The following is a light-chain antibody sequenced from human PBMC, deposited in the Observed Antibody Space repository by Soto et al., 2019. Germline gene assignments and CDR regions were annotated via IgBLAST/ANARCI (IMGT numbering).Light chain of an antibody. Sequence: EIVLTQSPGTLSLSPGERATLSCRASQSVSSSYLAWYQQKPGQAPRLLIYGASSRATGIPGRFSGSRSGTYFPITIRRLEPDHFALYYCLQYGSSFFTCGPGTPVHVK. V-gene: IGKV3-20*01. J-gene: IGKJ3*01. CDR1: QSVSSSY. CDR3: LQYGSSFFT. CDR2: GAS.